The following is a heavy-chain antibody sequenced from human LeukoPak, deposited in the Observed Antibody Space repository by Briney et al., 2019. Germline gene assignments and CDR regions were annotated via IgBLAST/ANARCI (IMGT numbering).Heavy chain of an antibody. J-gene: IGHJ4*02. Sequence: PGGSLRLSCAASGFTFDDYAMHWVRQAPGKGLEWVSGISWNSGSIGYADSVKGRFTISRDNAKNSLYLQMNSLRAEDTALYYCAKDQRGWFGELLPFFDYWGQGTLVTVSS. D-gene: IGHD3-10*01. CDR2: ISWNSGSI. CDR1: GFTFDDYA. V-gene: IGHV3-9*01. CDR3: AKDQRGWFGELLPFFDY.